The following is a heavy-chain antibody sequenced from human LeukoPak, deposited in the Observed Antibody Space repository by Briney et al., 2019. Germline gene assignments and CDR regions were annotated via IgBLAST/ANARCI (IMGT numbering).Heavy chain of an antibody. Sequence: PGGSLRLSCAASGFTFSRYGMHWVRQDPGKGLEWVAVIWYDGSNKYYPESVKGRFTISRDNSKNTLHLQMNSLRAEDTAVYYCARDPPMYYYDEPGSRDAFDIWGQGTMVTVSS. CDR1: GFTFSRYG. D-gene: IGHD3-22*01. V-gene: IGHV3-33*01. CDR3: ARDPPMYYYDEPGSRDAFDI. CDR2: IWYDGSNK. J-gene: IGHJ3*02.